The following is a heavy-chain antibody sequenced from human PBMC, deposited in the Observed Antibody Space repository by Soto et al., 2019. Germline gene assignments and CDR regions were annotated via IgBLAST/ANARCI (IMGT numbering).Heavy chain of an antibody. V-gene: IGHV3-13*01. Sequence: SGGSLRLSCAASGFTLSSYDMHWVRQATGQGLEWVSGIDITGDTYYPGSVKGRFTISRENAKNFLYLQVNSLRAGDTAVYYCVRGYGMDVWGQGTTVTVSS. CDR3: VRGYGMDV. J-gene: IGHJ6*02. CDR1: GFTLSSYD. CDR2: IDITGDT.